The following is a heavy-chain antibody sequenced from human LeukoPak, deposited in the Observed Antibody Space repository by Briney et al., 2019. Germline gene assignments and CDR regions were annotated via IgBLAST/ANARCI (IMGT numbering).Heavy chain of an antibody. J-gene: IGHJ3*02. CDR2: ISGSGSIV. Sequence: PGGSLRLSCAASGFTFSFYSMNWVRQAPGKGQEWLSYISGSGSIVYYADSVKGRITISRDNAKNSLYLQMSSLRAEDTAVYYCARMSSRAFDMWGQGTMVTVSS. CDR1: GFTFSFYS. CDR3: ARMSSRAFDM. V-gene: IGHV3-48*01.